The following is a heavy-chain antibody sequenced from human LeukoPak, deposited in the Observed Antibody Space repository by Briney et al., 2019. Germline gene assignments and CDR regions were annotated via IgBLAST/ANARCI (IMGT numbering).Heavy chain of an antibody. V-gene: IGHV4-59*01. CDR2: IYYSGST. CDR3: ARDKDSGFYDY. D-gene: IGHD5-12*01. Sequence: SETLSLTCTVSGGSISSYYWSWIRQPPGKGLEWIGYIYYSGSTNYNPSLKSRVTIPVDTSKNQFSLKLSSVTAADTAVYYCARDKDSGFYDYWGQGTLVTVSS. CDR1: GGSISSYY. J-gene: IGHJ4*02.